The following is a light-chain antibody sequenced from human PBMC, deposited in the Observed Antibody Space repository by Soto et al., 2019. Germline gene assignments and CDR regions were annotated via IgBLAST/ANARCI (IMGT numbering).Light chain of an antibody. V-gene: IGKV1-5*01. CDR2: DAS. CDR1: QNVNKW. J-gene: IGKJ1*01. CDR3: QQYNSYSPWT. Sequence: DIQMTQSPSTLSASVGDRVTITCRASQNVNKWLAWFQQKPGKVPKLLIFDASTLQTWVPSRFGGGGSGTEFTLTISGLQPDDFATYYCQQYNSYSPWTFGPGTKVEI.